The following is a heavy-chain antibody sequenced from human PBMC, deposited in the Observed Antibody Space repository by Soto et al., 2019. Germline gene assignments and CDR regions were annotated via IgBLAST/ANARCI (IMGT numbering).Heavy chain of an antibody. CDR2: ISSNGGGT. Sequence: EVQLAESGGGLAQPGGSLRLSCAASGFTLSGYAMDWVRQAPGKGLEYVSGISSNGGGTYYANSVQGRFTISRDNSKNTVYLQMGSLRPEDMAVYYCARRARPDFYYMDVWGKGTTFPVSS. J-gene: IGHJ6*03. CDR1: GFTLSGYA. V-gene: IGHV3-64*01. D-gene: IGHD6-6*01. CDR3: ARRARPDFYYMDV.